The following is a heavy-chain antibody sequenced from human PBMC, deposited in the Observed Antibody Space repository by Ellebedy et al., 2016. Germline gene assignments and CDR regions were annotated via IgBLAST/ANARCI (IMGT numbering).Heavy chain of an antibody. D-gene: IGHD3-22*01. J-gene: IGHJ4*02. Sequence: ASVKVSCKASGYTFTSYAMHWVRQAPGQRLEWMGWINAGNGNTKYSPKFQGRVTITRDTSASTAYMELSRLKSEDTAVYYCARTLTYHYDSSDYYPFDYWGQGTLVTVSS. CDR3: ARTLTYHYDSSDYYPFDY. CDR1: GYTFTSYA. CDR2: INAGNGNT. V-gene: IGHV1-3*01.